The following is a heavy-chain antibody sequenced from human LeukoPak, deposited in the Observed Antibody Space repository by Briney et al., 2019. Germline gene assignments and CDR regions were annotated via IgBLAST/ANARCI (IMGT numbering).Heavy chain of an antibody. J-gene: IGHJ4*02. CDR3: ARAGYSYGTGYYFDY. CDR1: AGSKSGYY. D-gene: IGHD5-18*01. CDR2: IYYTGAT. Sequence: HNFSGAAGSKSGYYWSWIGLFQRKGLEWIGYIYYTGATYYNPSLKSRVTISLDTSKNQFSLKLSSVTAADAAVYYCARAGYSYGTGYYFDYWGQGALVTVSS. V-gene: IGHV4-59*01.